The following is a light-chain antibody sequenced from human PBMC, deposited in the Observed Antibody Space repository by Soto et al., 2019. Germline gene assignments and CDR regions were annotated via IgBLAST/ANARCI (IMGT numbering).Light chain of an antibody. CDR1: QSISSW. CDR2: KAS. Sequence: DIQMTQSPSTLSASVGDRVTITCRASQSISSWLAWYQQKPGKAPKLLIYKASSLESGVPSRFSGSGSGTEFTLTISSPQPDDFATYYCQQYKSYSVWTFGQGTKVEIK. CDR3: QQYKSYSVWT. V-gene: IGKV1-5*03. J-gene: IGKJ1*01.